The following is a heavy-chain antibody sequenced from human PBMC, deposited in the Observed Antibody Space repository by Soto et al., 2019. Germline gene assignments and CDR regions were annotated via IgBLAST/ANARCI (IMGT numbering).Heavy chain of an antibody. CDR3: ASATSIAVAGKET. CDR1: GDTVTKYG. J-gene: IGHJ4*02. Sequence: QVQLVQSGGEVKKPGASVKVSCKASGDTVTKYGNSWVRQAPGQGLEWLGWISFYNGHTNYALKFQDRITFTTDTSTSTASMELRSLTSDDTAVYYSASATSIAVAGKETWGQGTLVTVSS. D-gene: IGHD6-19*01. V-gene: IGHV1-18*01. CDR2: ISFYNGHT.